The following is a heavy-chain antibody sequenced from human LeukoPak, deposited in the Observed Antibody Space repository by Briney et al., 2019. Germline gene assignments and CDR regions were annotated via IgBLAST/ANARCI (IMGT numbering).Heavy chain of an antibody. Sequence: ASVKVSCKASGYTFTGYYMHWVRQAPGQGLEWMGWINPNSGGTNYAQKFQGRVTMTRDTSISTAYMELSRLRSDDTAVYYCARVSLDHSNYALWFDYWGQGTLVTVSS. CDR3: ARVSLDHSNYALWFDY. J-gene: IGHJ4*02. CDR2: INPNSGGT. V-gene: IGHV1-2*02. CDR1: GYTFTGYY. D-gene: IGHD4-11*01.